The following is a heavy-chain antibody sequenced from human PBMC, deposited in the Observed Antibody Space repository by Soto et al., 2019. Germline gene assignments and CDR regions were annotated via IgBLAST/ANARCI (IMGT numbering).Heavy chain of an antibody. D-gene: IGHD3-10*01. CDR3: GNTGYAQKFQGRVTMTRNTSISTAYMELSSLRSEDTAVYYCARGVSYEYSSSSPEKNYYYYYYMDV. J-gene: IGHJ6*03. CDR2: LCYSGNT. V-gene: IGHV4-59*02. Sequence: PSATLSLTCTVSGYPVTSHCWSWIRQPPGRGLQWIGHLCYSGNTNYNHSLKSRVTISGDTSKNQFYLKLSYETAADTAESNSGNTGYAQKFQGRVTMTRNTSISTAYMELSSLRSEDTAVYYCARGVSYEYSSSSPEKNYYYYYYMDVWGKGTTVTVSS. CDR1: GYPVTSHC.